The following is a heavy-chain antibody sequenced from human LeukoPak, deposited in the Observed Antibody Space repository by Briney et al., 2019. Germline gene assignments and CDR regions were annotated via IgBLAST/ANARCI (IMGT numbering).Heavy chain of an antibody. CDR1: GGSFSGYY. D-gene: IGHD4-11*01. V-gene: IGHV4-34*01. CDR2: INHSGST. Sequence: SETLSLTCAVYGGSFSGYYWSWIRQPPGKGQEWIGEINHSGSTNYNPSLKSRVTISVDTSKNQFSLKLSSVTAADTAVYYCARGGLKSNFDYWGQGTLVTVSS. CDR3: ARGGLKSNFDY. J-gene: IGHJ4*02.